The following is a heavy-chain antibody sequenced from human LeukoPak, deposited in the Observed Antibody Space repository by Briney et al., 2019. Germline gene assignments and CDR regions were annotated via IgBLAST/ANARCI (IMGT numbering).Heavy chain of an antibody. J-gene: IGHJ5*02. CDR1: GFTVDSNY. CDR2: IYTGGNT. Sequence: GGSLRLSCAASGFTVDSNYLSWVRQAPGKGLEWVSTIYTGGNTYYAASVKGRFTISRDNPKNTLYLQMNSLRAEDTAVYYCTKGGIRYWFDPWGQGTLVTVSS. D-gene: IGHD3-16*02. CDR3: TKGGIRYWFDP. V-gene: IGHV3-53*01.